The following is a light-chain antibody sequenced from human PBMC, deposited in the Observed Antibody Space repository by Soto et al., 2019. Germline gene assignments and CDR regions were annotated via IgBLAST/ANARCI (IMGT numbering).Light chain of an antibody. CDR3: QQYGSSPPWT. Sequence: EIVLTQSPGTLSLSPGERVTLSCRASQSVSASYLAWYQQKPGRAPRLLIYGASSRATGISDRFSGSGSGTDFTLTISRLEPEDFAVYYCQQYGSSPPWTFGQGTKVEIK. V-gene: IGKV3-20*01. CDR2: GAS. CDR1: QSVSASY. J-gene: IGKJ1*01.